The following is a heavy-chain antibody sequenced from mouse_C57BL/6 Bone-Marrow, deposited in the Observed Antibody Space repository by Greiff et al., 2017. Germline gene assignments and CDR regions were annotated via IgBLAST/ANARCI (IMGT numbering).Heavy chain of an antibody. CDR2: INPYNCGT. CDR1: GYTFTDYY. CDR3: ARKGYFYF. V-gene: IGHV1-19*01. Sequence: EVQLQQSGPVLVKPGASVKLSCKASGYTFTDYYMNWVKQSHGKSLEWIGVINPYNCGTSYNQKFKAKATVTVDKSSSTAYMELNSLTSEYSAVYYCARKGYFYFCDTGPTVTVTS. J-gene: IGHJ1*03.